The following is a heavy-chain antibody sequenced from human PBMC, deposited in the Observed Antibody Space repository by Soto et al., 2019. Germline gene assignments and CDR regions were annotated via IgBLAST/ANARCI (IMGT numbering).Heavy chain of an antibody. CDR2: ISAYNGNT. J-gene: IGHJ6*02. CDR3: AREPDYEDSSCYYYCYGMDV. Sequence: QVQLVQSGAEVKKPGASVKVSCKASGYTFTSYGISWVRQAPGQGLEWMGWISAYNGNTNYAQKLQGRVTMTTDTATSTANMEGRGFISDSTAVYYCAREPDYEDSSCYYYCYGMDVWGQGTTVTVSS. V-gene: IGHV1-18*01. D-gene: IGHD3-22*01. CDR1: GYTFTSYG.